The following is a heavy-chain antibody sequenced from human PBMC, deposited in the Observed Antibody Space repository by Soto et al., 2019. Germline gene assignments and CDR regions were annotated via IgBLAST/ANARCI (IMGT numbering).Heavy chain of an antibody. CDR3: ARGRRGYFDY. J-gene: IGHJ4*02. CDR2: INHSGST. V-gene: IGHV4-34*01. CDR1: GGSFSGYY. Sequence: SETLSLTCAVYGGSFSGYYWSWIRQPPGKGLEWIGEINHSGSTNYNPSLKSRVTVSVDTSKNQFSLKLSSVTAADTAVYYCARGRRGYFDYWGQGTLVTVSS.